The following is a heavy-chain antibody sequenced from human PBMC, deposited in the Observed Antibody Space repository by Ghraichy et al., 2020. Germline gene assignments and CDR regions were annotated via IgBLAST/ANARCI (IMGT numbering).Heavy chain of an antibody. CDR1: GFSVSNNY. CDR2: FYPGGST. CDR3: ARGGRGGYNYY. V-gene: IGHV3-53*01. Sequence: GGSLRLSCAASGFSVSNNYMSWVRQPPGKGLEWVSVFYPGGSTYYTDSVKGRFTISTDSSKNTLYLQMTSLRAEDTAVYHCARGGRGGYNYYWGQGTLVTVSS. D-gene: IGHD5-24*01. J-gene: IGHJ4*01.